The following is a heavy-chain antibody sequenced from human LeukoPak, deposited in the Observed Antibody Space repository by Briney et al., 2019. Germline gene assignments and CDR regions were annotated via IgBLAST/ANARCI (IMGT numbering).Heavy chain of an antibody. V-gene: IGHV1-69*13. Sequence: SVKVSCKASGGTFSSYAISWVRQAPGQGLEWMGGIIPIYGTANYAQKFQGRVTITADESTSTAYMELSSLRSEDTAVYYCARDLRIGYYDSSVIGAFDIWGQGTMVTVSS. CDR2: IIPIYGTA. CDR1: GGTFSSYA. D-gene: IGHD3-22*01. J-gene: IGHJ3*02. CDR3: ARDLRIGYYDSSVIGAFDI.